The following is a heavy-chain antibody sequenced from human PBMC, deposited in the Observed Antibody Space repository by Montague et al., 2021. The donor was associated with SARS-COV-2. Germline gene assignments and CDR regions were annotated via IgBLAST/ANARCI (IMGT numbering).Heavy chain of an antibody. Sequence: SLRLSWAASGVNFRGYVMSWVRQVPGKGLEWVSGIYSDESHTNYADSVKGRFTISRDNSKNMVYLEMSHLRAEDTAVYYCASQDYDTLTGFRYHYYGMDVWGQGTTVTVSS. CDR2: IYSDESHT. D-gene: IGHD3-9*01. V-gene: IGHV3-23*03. CDR1: GVNFRGYV. CDR3: ASQDYDTLTGFRYHYYGMDV. J-gene: IGHJ6*02.